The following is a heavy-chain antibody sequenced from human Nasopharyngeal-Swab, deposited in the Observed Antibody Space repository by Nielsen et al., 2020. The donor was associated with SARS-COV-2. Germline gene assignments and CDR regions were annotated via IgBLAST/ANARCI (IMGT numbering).Heavy chain of an antibody. Sequence: VRQMPGKGLEWVAVISYDGSNKYYADSVKGRFTISRDNSKNTLYLQMYSLRAEDTAVYYCARDLILTGSAFFDYWGQGTLVTVSS. D-gene: IGHD3-9*01. CDR3: ARDLILTGSAFFDY. J-gene: IGHJ4*02. CDR2: ISYDGSNK. V-gene: IGHV3-30-3*01.